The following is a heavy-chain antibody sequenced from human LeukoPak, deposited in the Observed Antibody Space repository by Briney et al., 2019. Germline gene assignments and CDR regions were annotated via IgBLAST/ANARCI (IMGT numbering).Heavy chain of an antibody. V-gene: IGHV1-8*01. J-gene: IGHJ4*02. D-gene: IGHD1-26*01. CDR1: GYTFTSYD. Sequence: ASVKVSCKASGYTFTSYDINWVRQATGQGLEWMGWMNPNSGNTGYAQKFQGRVTMTRNTSISIAYMELSSLRSEDTAVYYCARDRSGSYHIEFDYWGQGTLVTVSS. CDR3: ARDRSGSYHIEFDY. CDR2: MNPNSGNT.